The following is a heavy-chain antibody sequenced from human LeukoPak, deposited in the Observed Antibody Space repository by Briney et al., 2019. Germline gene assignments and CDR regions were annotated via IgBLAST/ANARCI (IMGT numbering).Heavy chain of an antibody. V-gene: IGHV4-4*07. CDR2: IYTSGST. J-gene: IGHJ5*02. Sequence: SETLSLTCTVSGGSISSYYWSWIRQPAGKGLEWIGRIYTSGSTNYNPSLKSRVTMSVDTSKNQFSLKLSSVTAADTAVYYCARELRIVGATDRFDPWGQGTLVTVSS. D-gene: IGHD1-26*01. CDR1: GGSISSYY. CDR3: ARELRIVGATDRFDP.